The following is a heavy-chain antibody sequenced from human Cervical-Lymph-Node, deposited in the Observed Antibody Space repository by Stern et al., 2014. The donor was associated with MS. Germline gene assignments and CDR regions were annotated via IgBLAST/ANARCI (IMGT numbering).Heavy chain of an antibody. CDR1: GFTYA. CDR2: ITTTRGTT. Sequence: EVQLVESGGDLVKPGGSLRLSCVTSGFTYAVSWVRQAPGKGLEWVSSITTTRGTTHYADSVKGRVTISRDNPKNTLYLLMNSLRAEDTAVYYCARESGHYDSAFDVWGRGTMVTVSS. J-gene: IGHJ3*01. D-gene: IGHD3-22*01. CDR3: ARESGHYDSAFDV. V-gene: IGHV3-23*04.